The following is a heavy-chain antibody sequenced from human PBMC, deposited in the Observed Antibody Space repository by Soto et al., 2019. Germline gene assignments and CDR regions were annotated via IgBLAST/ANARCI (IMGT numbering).Heavy chain of an antibody. D-gene: IGHD2-2*01. CDR2: ISGSGGST. CDR3: AKDSAIEWDCSSTSCYAPFDY. CDR1: GFTFSSYA. Sequence: EVQLLESGGGLVQPGGSLRLSCAASGFTFSSYAMSWVRQAPGKGLEWVSAISGSGGSTYYADSVKGRFTISRDNSKNTLYLQMNSLRAEDTAVYYCAKDSAIEWDCSSTSCYAPFDYWGQGTLVTVSS. J-gene: IGHJ4*02. V-gene: IGHV3-23*01.